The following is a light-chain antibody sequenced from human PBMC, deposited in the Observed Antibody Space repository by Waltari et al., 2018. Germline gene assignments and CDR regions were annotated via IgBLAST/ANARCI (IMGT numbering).Light chain of an antibody. CDR3: QVWDSHTVV. CDR2: DDD. J-gene: IGLJ2*01. Sequence: SYVLTQLSSMSVTPGQTAGIVCGGRHIGTKAVHWYQRKAGQAPLLVLHDDDTRPSGIPDRFSGTNSGDTATLTISGVEAEDEADYFCQVWDSHTVVFGGGTNLTVL. V-gene: IGLV3-21*02. CDR1: HIGTKA.